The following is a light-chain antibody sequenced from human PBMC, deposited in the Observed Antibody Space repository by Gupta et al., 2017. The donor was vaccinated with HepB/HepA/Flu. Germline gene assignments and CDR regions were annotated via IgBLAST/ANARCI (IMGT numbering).Light chain of an antibody. CDR3: KQALQTPYT. CDR1: QSLLHSNGYNY. CDR2: LGS. J-gene: IGKJ2*01. V-gene: IGKV2-28*01. Sequence: DIVMTQSPLSLPVTPGEPASISCRSSQSLLHSNGYNYFDWYLQKPGQSPQLLIYLGSNRASGVPDRFSGSGSGTDFTLKISRVEAEDVGVYYCKQALQTPYTFGQGTKVEIK.